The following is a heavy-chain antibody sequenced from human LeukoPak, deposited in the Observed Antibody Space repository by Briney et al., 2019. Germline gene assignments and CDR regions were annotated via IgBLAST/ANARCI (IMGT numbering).Heavy chain of an antibody. CDR1: GFTFSTYA. CDR2: ISNSGGTT. CDR3: AKAMVRGVPRYGMDV. V-gene: IGHV3-23*01. D-gene: IGHD3-10*01. J-gene: IGHJ6*02. Sequence: PGGSLRLSCAASGFTFSTYAMSWVRQAPGKGLEWVSGISNSGGTTDYADSVKGRLTISRENSNNTLYLQMNSLRAEDTAVYYCAKAMVRGVPRYGMDVWGQGTTVTVSS.